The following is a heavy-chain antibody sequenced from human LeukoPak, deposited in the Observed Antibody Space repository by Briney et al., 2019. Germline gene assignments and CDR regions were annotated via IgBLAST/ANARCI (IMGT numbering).Heavy chain of an antibody. CDR3: ARVYGRRSSWYYLDY. CDR1: GFTFSSYE. CDR2: ISSSGSTI. D-gene: IGHD6-13*01. V-gene: IGHV3-48*03. Sequence: PGGSLRLSCAASGFTFSSYEMNWVRQAPGKGLEWVSYISSSGSTIYYADSVKGRFTISRDNAKNSLYLQMHRLRAEDTAVYYCARVYGRRSSWYYLDYWGQGTLVTVSS. J-gene: IGHJ4*02.